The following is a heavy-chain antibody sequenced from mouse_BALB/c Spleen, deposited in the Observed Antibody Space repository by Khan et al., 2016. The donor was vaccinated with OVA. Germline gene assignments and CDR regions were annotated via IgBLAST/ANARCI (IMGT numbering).Heavy chain of an antibody. CDR2: LWGDGST. Sequence: QVQLKESGPGLVAPSQSLSITCTVSGFSLNGYGVNWVRQPPGKGLEWLGMLWGDGSTDYNSALKSRMSISKDKYKSQVFLKMNSLQTDNTALYSDARAYNDNYREAMDYWGQGTSVTVSS. V-gene: IGHV2-6-7*01. D-gene: IGHD2-10*01. CDR1: GFSLNGYG. CDR3: ARAYNDNYREAMDY. J-gene: IGHJ4*01.